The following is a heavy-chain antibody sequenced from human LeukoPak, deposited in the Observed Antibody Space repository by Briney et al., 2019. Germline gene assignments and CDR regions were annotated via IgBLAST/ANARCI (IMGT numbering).Heavy chain of an antibody. CDR3: ARHKLAPTGWFDP. Sequence: TASETLSLTCKGSGGSISSSGYYWGWIRLPPGKGLEWIGSIHNSGSTYYNPSLKSRVTISVDTSNNQFSLKLSFVTAADTAVYYCARHKLAPTGWFDPWGQGTLVTVSS. CDR1: GGSISSSGYY. CDR2: IHNSGST. V-gene: IGHV4-39*01. J-gene: IGHJ5*02. D-gene: IGHD6-13*01.